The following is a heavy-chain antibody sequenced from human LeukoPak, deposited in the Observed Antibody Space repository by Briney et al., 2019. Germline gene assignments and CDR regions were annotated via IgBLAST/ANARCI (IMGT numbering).Heavy chain of an antibody. CDR1: GCTFSSYA. CDR3: ARVEYTGGSGSSHDAFDI. D-gene: IGHD3-10*01. J-gene: IGHJ3*02. CDR2: IISILGIA. Sequence: SSVKVPCKASGCTFSSYAISWVRQAPGQGLDWMGRIISILGIANYAQKFQGRVTITADKSTSTGYMELSSLRSEDTAVYYCARVEYTGGSGSSHDAFDIWGQGTMVTVSS. V-gene: IGHV1-69*04.